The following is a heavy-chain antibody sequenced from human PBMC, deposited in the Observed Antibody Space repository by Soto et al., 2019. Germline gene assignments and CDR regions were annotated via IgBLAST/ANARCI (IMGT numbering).Heavy chain of an antibody. CDR1: GFTLRLHA. V-gene: IGHV3-33*08. D-gene: IGHD6-13*01. Sequence: QVQLVESGGGVIQPGRSPRLSCAASGFTLRLHAMHWVRQAPGKGLEWVAQIWYDGSNKYYTDSVKGRFTVSRDDFKNTVFLQMDSLRAEDTAVYYCARDGQQLTPYALDVWGQGTTVIVSS. J-gene: IGHJ6*02. CDR3: ARDGQQLTPYALDV. CDR2: IWYDGSNK.